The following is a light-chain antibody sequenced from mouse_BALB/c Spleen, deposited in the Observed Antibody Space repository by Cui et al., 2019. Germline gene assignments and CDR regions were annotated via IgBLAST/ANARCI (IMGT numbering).Light chain of an antibody. CDR2: DTS. CDR1: SSESY. J-gene: IGKJ5*01. CDR3: QQWSSNPPT. Sequence: QIVLTQSPAIMSASPGEKVTMTCSASSSESYMHWYQQKSGTSHKRWIYDTSKLASGVPARFSGSGSGTSYSLTISSMEAEDAATYYCQQWSSNPPTFGAGTKLELK. V-gene: IGKV4-59*01.